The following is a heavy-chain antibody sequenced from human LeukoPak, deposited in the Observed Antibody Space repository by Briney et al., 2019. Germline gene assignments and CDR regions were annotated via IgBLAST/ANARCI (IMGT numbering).Heavy chain of an antibody. D-gene: IGHD3-22*01. CDR1: GGSISSGGYY. V-gene: IGHV4-31*03. CDR3: ARVHYDSSGYYCTFDY. Sequence: SETLSLTCTVSGGSISSGGYYWSWIRQHPGKGLEWIGYIYYSGSTYYNPSLKSRVTISVDTSKNQFSLKLSSVTAADTAVYYCARVHYDSSGYYCTFDYWGQGTLVTVPS. J-gene: IGHJ4*02. CDR2: IYYSGST.